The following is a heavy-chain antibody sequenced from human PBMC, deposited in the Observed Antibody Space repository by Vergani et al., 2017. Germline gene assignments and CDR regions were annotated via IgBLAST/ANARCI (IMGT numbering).Heavy chain of an antibody. CDR2: IQFDGSNQ. D-gene: IGHD3-16*01. V-gene: IGHV3-30*02. CDR3: AKHFSGWGIDY. J-gene: IGHJ4*02. CDR1: GFTLSNYD. Sequence: QVQLVESGGGVVHRGGSLRLSCATSGFTLSNYDMQWVRQGPGKGLEFVAFIQFDGSNQYYADSVKGRFTLSRDFSKNTLYLQMNSLRTDDTAAYYCAKHFSGWGIDYWGKGTQVIVSS.